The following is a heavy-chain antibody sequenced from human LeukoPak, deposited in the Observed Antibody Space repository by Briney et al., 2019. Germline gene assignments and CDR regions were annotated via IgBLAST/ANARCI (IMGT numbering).Heavy chain of an antibody. CDR3: AXXXTYYG. CDR2: IYYSGSP. J-gene: IGHJ6*01. CDR1: GGSVSSGSYY. V-gene: IGHV4-61*01. Sequence: PSETLSLTCTVSGGSVSSGSYYWSWIRQPPGRGLGGIGYIYYSGSPNYNPSPKSRVTMSVNTTKNHFSLKLSAVIAADTAGYYXAXXXTYYG.